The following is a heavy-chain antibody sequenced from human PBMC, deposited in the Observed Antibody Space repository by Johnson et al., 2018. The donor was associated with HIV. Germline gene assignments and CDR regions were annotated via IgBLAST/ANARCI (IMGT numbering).Heavy chain of an antibody. CDR3: TTGHYYDSSGDAFDI. J-gene: IGHJ3*02. CDR2: IQSKTDGGTT. V-gene: IGHV3-15*01. CDR1: GFTFSNAW. Sequence: VQLVESGGGLVKPGGSLRLSCAGSGFTFSNAWMSWVRQAPGKGLEWVGRIQSKTDGGTTDYAAPVKGRFTISRDDSKNTLYLQMNSLKTEDTAVYYCTTGHYYDSSGDAFDIWGQGTMVTVSS. D-gene: IGHD3-22*01.